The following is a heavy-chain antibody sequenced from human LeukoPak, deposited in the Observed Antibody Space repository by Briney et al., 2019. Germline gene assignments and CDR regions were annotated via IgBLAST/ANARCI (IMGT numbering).Heavy chain of an antibody. CDR1: GGSISSYY. V-gene: IGHV4-38-2*02. D-gene: IGHD3-10*01. CDR3: ARDRLLLWFGESTPYYFDY. CDR2: IYHSGST. Sequence: SETLSLTCTVSGGSISSYYWSWIRQPPGKGLEWIGSIYHSGSTYYNPSLKSRVTISVDTSKNQFSLKLSSVTAADTAVYYCARDRLLLWFGESTPYYFDYWGQGTLVTVSS. J-gene: IGHJ4*02.